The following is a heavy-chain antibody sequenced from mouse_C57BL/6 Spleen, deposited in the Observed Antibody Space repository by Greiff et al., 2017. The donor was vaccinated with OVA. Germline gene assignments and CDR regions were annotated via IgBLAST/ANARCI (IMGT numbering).Heavy chain of an antibody. V-gene: IGHV5-17*01. CDR2: ISSGSSTI. CDR3: ARPPYYYGNLDY. D-gene: IGHD2-1*01. CDR1: GFTFSDYG. J-gene: IGHJ2*01. Sequence: EVKLMESGGGLVKPGGSLKLSCAASGFTFSDYGMHWVRQAPEKGLEWVAYISSGSSTIYYADTVKGRFTITRNNAKNTLFLQMTSLRSEDTAMYYCARPPYYYGNLDYWGQGTTLTVSS.